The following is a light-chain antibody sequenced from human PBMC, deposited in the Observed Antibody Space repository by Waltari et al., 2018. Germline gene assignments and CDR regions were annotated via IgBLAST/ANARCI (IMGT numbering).Light chain of an antibody. Sequence: QPALTQPASVSGSPGRSISISCSGTNIDVGGYNLVSWYQQHPGKAPKLLIFAVSNRPCGVAQSWPGCKSGNMASLTISRLRADDEALYFCSSYTSMNTVVFGGGTRLTVL. CDR3: SSYTSMNTVV. CDR1: NIDVGGYNL. V-gene: IGLV2-14*03. J-gene: IGLJ2*01. CDR2: AVS.